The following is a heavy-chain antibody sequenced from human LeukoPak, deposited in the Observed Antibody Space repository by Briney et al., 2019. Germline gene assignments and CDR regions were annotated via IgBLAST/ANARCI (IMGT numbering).Heavy chain of an antibody. V-gene: IGHV4-59*01. CDR2: IYYSGST. J-gene: IGHJ4*02. Sequence: SETLSLTCTVSGGSISSYYWSWIRQPPGKGLEWIGYIYYSGSTNYNPSLKSRVTISVDTSKNQFSLKLSSVTAADTAVYYCARAGYSGYDAFGLDYWGQGTLVTVSS. D-gene: IGHD5-12*01. CDR3: ARAGYSGYDAFGLDY. CDR1: GGSISSYY.